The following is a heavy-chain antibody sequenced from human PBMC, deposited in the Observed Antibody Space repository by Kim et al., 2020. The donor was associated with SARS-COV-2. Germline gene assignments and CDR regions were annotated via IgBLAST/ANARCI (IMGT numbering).Heavy chain of an antibody. D-gene: IGHD2-15*01. CDR3: ARAFYCSGGSCYSWFDP. Sequence: FQGRVTITADKSTSTAYMELNSLRSEDTAVYYCARAFYCSGGSCYSWFDPWGQGTLVTVSS. J-gene: IGHJ5*02. V-gene: IGHV1-69*04.